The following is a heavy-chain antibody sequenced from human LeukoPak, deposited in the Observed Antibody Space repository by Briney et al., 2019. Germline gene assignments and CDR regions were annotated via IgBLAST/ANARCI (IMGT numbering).Heavy chain of an antibody. CDR2: ISAYNGYT. CDR1: GYTFTTHD. Sequence: ASVKVSCKTSGYTFTTHDINWVRQAPGQGLEWMGRISAYNGYTNYGRRFQGRVTMTTDTSTNTAYMELRSLRSDDTAVYYCARVGTGTPSFDSWGQGTLVTVSS. J-gene: IGHJ4*02. V-gene: IGHV1-18*01. D-gene: IGHD1/OR15-1a*01. CDR3: ARVGTGTPSFDS.